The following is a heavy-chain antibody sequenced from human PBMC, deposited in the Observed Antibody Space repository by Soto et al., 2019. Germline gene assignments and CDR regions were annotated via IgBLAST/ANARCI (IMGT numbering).Heavy chain of an antibody. CDR3: ARDRIAVAGNNWFDP. CDR2: IYYSGST. Sequence: QVQLQESGPGLVKPSETLSLTCTVSGGSVSSGSYCWSWIRQPPGKGLEWIGYIYYSGSTNYNPSLKSRVTISVDTSKNQFSLKLSSVTAAYTAVYYCARDRIAVAGNNWFDPWGQGTLVTVSS. V-gene: IGHV4-61*01. D-gene: IGHD6-19*01. CDR1: GGSVSSGSYC. J-gene: IGHJ5*02.